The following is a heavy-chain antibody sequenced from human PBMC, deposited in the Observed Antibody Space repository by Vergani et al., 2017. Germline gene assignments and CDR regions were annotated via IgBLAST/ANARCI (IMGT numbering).Heavy chain of an antibody. CDR1: GFTLSNYD. V-gene: IGHV3-30*02. D-gene: IGHD3-16*01. CDR2: IQFDGSNQ. Sequence: QVQLVESGGGVVQRGGSLRLSCATSGFTLSNYDMQWIRQGPGKGLEFVAFIQFDGSNQYYADSVKGRFTLSRDFSKNTLYLQMNSLRTDDTATYYCAKHFRVWGIDYWGQGTQVIVSS. CDR3: AKHFRVWGIDY. J-gene: IGHJ4*02.